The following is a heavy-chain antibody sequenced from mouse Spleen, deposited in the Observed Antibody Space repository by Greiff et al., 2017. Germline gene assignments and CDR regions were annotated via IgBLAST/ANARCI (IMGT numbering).Heavy chain of an antibody. D-gene: IGHD2-4*01. CDR3: ARHGDYDYGFDY. CDR2: ISSGGSYT. CDR1: GFTFSSYG. Sequence: EVMLVESGGDLVKPGGSLKLSCAASGFTFSSYGMSWVRQTPDKRLEWVATISSGGSYTYYPDSVKGRFTISRDNAKNTLYLQMSSLKSEDTAMYYCARHGDYDYGFDYWGQGTTLTVSS. J-gene: IGHJ2*01. V-gene: IGHV5-6*02.